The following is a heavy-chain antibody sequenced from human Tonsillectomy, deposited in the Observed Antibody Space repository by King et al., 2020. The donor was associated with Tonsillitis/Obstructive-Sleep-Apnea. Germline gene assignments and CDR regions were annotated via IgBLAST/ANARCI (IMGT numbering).Heavy chain of an antibody. V-gene: IGHV1-24*01. J-gene: IGHJ4*02. CDR3: ATDLDYYGSGSSYSPNFDY. CDR2: FDAEDGET. Sequence: QLVQSGAEVKKPGASVKVSCKVSGYTLTELSMHWVRQAPGKGLEWMGGFDAEDGETIYAQKFQGRVTMTEDTSTDTAYMELSSLRSEDTAVYYCATDLDYYGSGSSYSPNFDYWGQGTLVTVSS. CDR1: GYTLTELS. D-gene: IGHD3-10*01.